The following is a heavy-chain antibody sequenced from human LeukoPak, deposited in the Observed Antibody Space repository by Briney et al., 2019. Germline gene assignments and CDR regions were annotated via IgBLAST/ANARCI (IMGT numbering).Heavy chain of an antibody. Sequence: SETLTLTCAVYGGSFSGYHWTWIRQPPGKGLEWIGEINHRGSTTYNPSLKSRVTISVDTSKIQFSLKLSSVTAGDTAVYYCATASAMVYFDYWGQGTLVTVSS. CDR1: GGSFSGYH. J-gene: IGHJ4*02. CDR2: INHRGST. D-gene: IGHD5-18*01. CDR3: ATASAMVYFDY. V-gene: IGHV4-34*01.